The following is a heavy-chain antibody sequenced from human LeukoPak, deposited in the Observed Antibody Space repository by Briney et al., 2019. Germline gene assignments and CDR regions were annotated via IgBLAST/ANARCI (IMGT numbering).Heavy chain of an antibody. CDR2: IYSSERT. CDR3: ARDSSAKFDY. D-gene: IGHD2-2*01. J-gene: IGHJ4*02. Sequence: PSETLSLTCTVSGDSITGYYWIWVRQPPGKGLEWIGHIYSSERTDYNPSLKSRVSISVDTSKNHFSLKLNSVTAADTAVYYCARDSSAKFDYWGQGILVTVSS. CDR1: GDSITGYY. V-gene: IGHV4-59*01.